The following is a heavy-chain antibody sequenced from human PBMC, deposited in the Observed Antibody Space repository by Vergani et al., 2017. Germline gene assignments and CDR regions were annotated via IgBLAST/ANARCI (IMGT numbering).Heavy chain of an antibody. CDR2: ISYDGSNK. V-gene: IGHV3-30*03. J-gene: IGHJ5*02. CDR3: ARDRLRYFDP. Sequence: QVQLVESGGGVVQPGRSLRLSCAASGFTFSSYGMHWVRQAPGKGLEWVAVISYDGSNKYYADSVKGRFTISRDNSKNTLYLQMNSLRAEDTSVYYCARDRLRYFDPWGQGTLVTVSS. D-gene: IGHD3-9*01. CDR1: GFTFSSYG.